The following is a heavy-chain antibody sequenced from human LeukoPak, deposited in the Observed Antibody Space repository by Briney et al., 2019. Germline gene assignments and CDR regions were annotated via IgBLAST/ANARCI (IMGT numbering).Heavy chain of an antibody. D-gene: IGHD6-6*01. J-gene: IGHJ6*03. Sequence: SETLSLTCAVYGGSFSGYYWSRIRQPPGKGLEWIGEINHSGSTNYNPSLKSRVTISVDTSKNQFSLKLSSVTAPDTAVYYCASIAARNYYYYYMDVWGKGTTVTVSS. CDR1: GGSFSGYY. CDR3: ASIAARNYYYYYMDV. V-gene: IGHV4-34*01. CDR2: INHSGST.